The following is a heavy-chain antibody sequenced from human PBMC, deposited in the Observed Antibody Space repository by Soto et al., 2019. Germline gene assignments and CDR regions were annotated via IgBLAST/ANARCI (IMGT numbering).Heavy chain of an antibody. CDR3: ARGDREDILVVVGARPGEYGTDI. J-gene: IGHJ6*02. Sequence: QVQLVESGGGVVQPGGSLRLSCEASGFTFRNHAMHWVRQAPGKGLECLAVIAHDGSNALYRDSVKGRFTVSRDNSKNTLYLYMNSLRYEDTGVYYCARGDREDILVVVGARPGEYGTDIWGQGTTVIVSS. V-gene: IGHV3-30-3*01. CDR1: GFTFRNHA. D-gene: IGHD2-15*01. CDR2: IAHDGSNA.